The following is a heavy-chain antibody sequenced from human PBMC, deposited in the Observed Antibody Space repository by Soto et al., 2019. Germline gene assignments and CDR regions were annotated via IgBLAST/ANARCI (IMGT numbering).Heavy chain of an antibody. Sequence: SETLSLTFTVSGGSISGYYWTWIRQPPGRGLAYIGDIFYTGSTNYNPSLESRVSISVEAAKNQFSLKLTSVTAADTAVYYCARVTTGYLDYWGQGTLVTVSS. CDR1: GGSISGYY. V-gene: IGHV4-59*01. CDR2: IFYTGST. D-gene: IGHD3-9*01. J-gene: IGHJ4*02. CDR3: ARVTTGYLDY.